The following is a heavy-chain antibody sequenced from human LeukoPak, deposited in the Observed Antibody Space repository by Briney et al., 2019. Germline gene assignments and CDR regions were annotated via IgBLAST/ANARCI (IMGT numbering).Heavy chain of an antibody. CDR3: AKAVITMIVVAEADDAFDI. D-gene: IGHD3-22*01. CDR1: GFTFSSYA. V-gene: IGHV3-23*01. Sequence: GGSPRLSCAASGFTFSSYAMSWVRQAPGKGLEWVSAISGSGGSTYYADSVKGRFTISRDNSKNTLYLQMNSLRAEDTAVYYCAKAVITMIVVAEADDAFDIWGQGTMVTVSS. J-gene: IGHJ3*02. CDR2: ISGSGGST.